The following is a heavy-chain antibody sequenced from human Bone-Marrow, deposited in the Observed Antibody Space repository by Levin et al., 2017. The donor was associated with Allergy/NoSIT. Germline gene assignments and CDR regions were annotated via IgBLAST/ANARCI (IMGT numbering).Heavy chain of an antibody. CDR1: GFTFSTYW. CDR3: ARVWGSGSNPHNVFDN. CDR2: INQDGSKK. Sequence: PGGSLRLSCAASGFTFSTYWMNWVRQAPGRGLEWVVNINQDGSKKNYVDSVRGRFTISRDNAKNSLYLQMNSLRADDTAVYYCARVWGSGSNPHNVFDNWGQGTLVTVSS. D-gene: IGHD1-26*01. V-gene: IGHV3-7*01. J-gene: IGHJ4*02.